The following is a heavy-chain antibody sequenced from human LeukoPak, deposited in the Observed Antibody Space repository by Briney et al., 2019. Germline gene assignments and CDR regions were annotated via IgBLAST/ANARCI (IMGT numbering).Heavy chain of an antibody. CDR2: ISAYNGNT. CDR3: ARWFSTWIQRGYYGMDV. D-gene: IGHD5-18*01. J-gene: IGHJ6*02. V-gene: IGHV1-18*01. CDR1: GYTFTSYG. Sequence: ASVKVSCKASGYTFTSYGISWVRQAPGQGLEWMGWISAYNGNTNYAQKLQGRVTMTTDTSTSTAYMELRSLRSDDTAVYYCARWFSTWIQRGYYGMDVWGQGTTVTVSS.